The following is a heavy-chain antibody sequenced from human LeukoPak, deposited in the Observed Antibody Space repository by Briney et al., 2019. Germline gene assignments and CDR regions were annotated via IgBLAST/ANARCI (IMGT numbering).Heavy chain of an antibody. CDR3: AREGDPGGNSGEAFDY. CDR2: ISSSSSYI. CDR1: GFTFSSYS. J-gene: IGHJ4*02. D-gene: IGHD4-23*01. V-gene: IGHV3-21*01. Sequence: GGSLRLSCAASGFTFSSYSMNWVRQAPGKGLGWVSSISSSSSYIYYADSVKGRFTISRDNAKNSLYLQMNSLRAEDTAVYYCAREGDPGGNSGEAFDYWGQGTLVTVSS.